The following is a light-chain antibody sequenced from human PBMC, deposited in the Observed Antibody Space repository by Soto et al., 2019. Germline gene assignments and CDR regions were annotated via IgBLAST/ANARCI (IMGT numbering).Light chain of an antibody. CDR3: QQNEAPPFT. Sequence: DFQMTQSPSSLSASIGDRVTITCQASQDISNNLNWYQQKPGKAPKLLIYDASYLETGVPSRFSASGSGTHFIFTINSLQTEDIGKYYCQQNEAPPFTFGTGTEIDLK. CDR2: DAS. CDR1: QDISNN. J-gene: IGKJ3*01. V-gene: IGKV1-33*01.